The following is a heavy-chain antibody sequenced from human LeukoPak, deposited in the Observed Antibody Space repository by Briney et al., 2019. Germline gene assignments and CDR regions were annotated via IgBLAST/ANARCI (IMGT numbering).Heavy chain of an antibody. J-gene: IGHJ4*02. D-gene: IGHD1-1*01. CDR3: ARMTGTLWDFDY. Sequence: PSETLSLTCAVYGGSFSGYYWSWIRQPPGKGLEWIGGINHSGSTNYNPSLKSRVTISVDTSKNQFSLKLSSVTAADTAVYYCARMTGTLWDFDYWGQGTLVTVSS. CDR1: GGSFSGYY. V-gene: IGHV4-34*01. CDR2: INHSGST.